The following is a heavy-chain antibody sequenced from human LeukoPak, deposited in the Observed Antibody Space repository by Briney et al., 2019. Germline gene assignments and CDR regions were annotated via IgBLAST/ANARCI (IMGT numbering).Heavy chain of an antibody. CDR3: AREMATIDAFDI. J-gene: IGHJ3*02. CDR1: GYTFTGYY. CDR2: INPNSGGT. Sequence: ASVKVSCKASGYTFTGYYMHLVRQAPGQGLEWMGWINPNSGGTNYAQKFQGRVTMTRDTSISTAYMEPSRLRSDDTAVYYCAREMATIDAFDIWGQGTMFTVSS. D-gene: IGHD5-24*01. V-gene: IGHV1-2*02.